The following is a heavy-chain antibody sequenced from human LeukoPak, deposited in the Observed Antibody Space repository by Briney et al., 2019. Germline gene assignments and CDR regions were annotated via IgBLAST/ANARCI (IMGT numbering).Heavy chain of an antibody. Sequence: SETLSLTCTVSGGSISNYYWSWIRQPAGKGLEWIERIYTSGSTNYNPSLKSRVTMSVDTSKNQFSLKLSSVTAADTAVYYCAREGSTMVRGVIFVYWGQGTLVTVSS. CDR1: GGSISNYY. CDR3: AREGSTMVRGVIFVY. J-gene: IGHJ4*02. V-gene: IGHV4-4*07. D-gene: IGHD3-10*01. CDR2: IYTSGST.